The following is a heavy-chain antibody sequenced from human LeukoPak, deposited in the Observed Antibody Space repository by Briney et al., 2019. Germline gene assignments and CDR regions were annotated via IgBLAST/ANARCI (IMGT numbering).Heavy chain of an antibody. J-gene: IGHJ6*03. CDR2: ISSSSSYI. D-gene: IGHD3-10*01. CDR1: GFTFSSYS. CDR3: AKDPGQAVRGYYMEV. V-gene: IGHV3-21*01. Sequence: PGGSLRLSCAASGFTFSSYSMNWVRQAPGKGLEWVSSISSSSSYIYYADPVQGRFTISRDNSKNILYLQMNSLRAEDTAVYYCAKDPGQAVRGYYMEVWGKGTTVTVSS.